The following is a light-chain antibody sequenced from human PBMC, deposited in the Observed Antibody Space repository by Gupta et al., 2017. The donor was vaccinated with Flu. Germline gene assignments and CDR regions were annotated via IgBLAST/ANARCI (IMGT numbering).Light chain of an antibody. J-gene: IGKJ4*01. CDR3: QQSFSTPRFT. Sequence: DIQMPQSPSSLSASVGDRVTITCRASQDISKYLNWYQHRPGEAPKLLIYAASNLHSGVPSRFSANGYETDFTLTISSLQPEDFATYDCQQSFSTPRFTFGGGTTVQIK. CDR2: AAS. CDR1: QDISKY. V-gene: IGKV1-39*01.